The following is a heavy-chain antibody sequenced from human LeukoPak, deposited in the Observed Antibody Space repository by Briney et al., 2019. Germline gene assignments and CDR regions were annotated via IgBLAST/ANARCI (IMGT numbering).Heavy chain of an antibody. CDR1: GGSISSGSYY. J-gene: IGHJ6*02. Sequence: SQTLSLTCTVSGGSISSGSYYWSWIRQPAGKGLEWIGRIYTSGSTNYNPSLKSRVTISVDTSKNQFSLKLSSVTAADTAVYHCAREAPIAAAGYYYGMDVWGQGTTVTVSS. V-gene: IGHV4-61*02. CDR2: IYTSGST. CDR3: AREAPIAAAGYYYGMDV. D-gene: IGHD6-13*01.